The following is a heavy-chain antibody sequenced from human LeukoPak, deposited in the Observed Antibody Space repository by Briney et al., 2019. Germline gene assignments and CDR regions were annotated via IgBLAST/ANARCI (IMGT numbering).Heavy chain of an antibody. CDR2: IYYSGST. Sequence: SETLSLTCTVSGGSISGGGYYWSWIRQHPGKGLEWIGYIYYSGSTYYNPSLKSRVTISVDTSKNQFSLKLSSVTAADTAVYYCARVMVRGVIPDYWGQGTLVTVSS. V-gene: IGHV4-31*03. D-gene: IGHD3-10*01. CDR3: ARVMVRGVIPDY. J-gene: IGHJ4*02. CDR1: GGSISGGGYY.